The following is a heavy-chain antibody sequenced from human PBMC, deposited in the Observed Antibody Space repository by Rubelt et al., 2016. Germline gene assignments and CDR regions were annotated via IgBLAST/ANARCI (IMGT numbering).Heavy chain of an antibody. J-gene: IGHJ4*02. Sequence: LSLTCTVSGASISIFYWSWIRQSAGQGLEWIWRVDPSGGTNSNPSLKSRITMSVDTSKNQFSLKLNSVTAEDTAVYYCARVELGRWEVVAATLDYWGQGTLVTVSS. CDR1: GASISIFY. CDR2: VDPSGGT. V-gene: IGHV4-4*07. CDR3: ARVELGRWEVVAATLDY. D-gene: IGHD2-15*01.